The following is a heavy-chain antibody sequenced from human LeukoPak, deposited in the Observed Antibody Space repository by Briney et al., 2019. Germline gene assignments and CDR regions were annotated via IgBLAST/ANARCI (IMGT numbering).Heavy chain of an antibody. J-gene: IGHJ4*02. V-gene: IGHV3-7*01. CDR2: INQDGTKN. Sequence: GGSLRLSCAASGFTFTDYWMAWVRQAPGKGLEWVANINQDGTKNYYVDSVKGRFTISRDNVKNSLYPQMNSLRDEDSAVYYCTRKLVEYWGQGILVTVSS. CDR1: GFTFTDYW. CDR3: TRKLVEY.